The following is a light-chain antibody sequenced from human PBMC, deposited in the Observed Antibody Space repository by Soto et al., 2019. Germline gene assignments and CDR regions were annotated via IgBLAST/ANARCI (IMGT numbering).Light chain of an antibody. V-gene: IGLV1-40*01. CDR3: QSYDSSLSGLL. Sequence: QSVLTQPPSVSGAPGQRVTISCTGSSSNIGAGYDVHWYQQLPGTAPKLPIYGNSNRPSGVPDRFSGSKSGTSASLAITGLQAEDEADYYCQSYDSSLSGLLFGGGTKVTVL. J-gene: IGLJ2*01. CDR2: GNS. CDR1: SSNIGAGYD.